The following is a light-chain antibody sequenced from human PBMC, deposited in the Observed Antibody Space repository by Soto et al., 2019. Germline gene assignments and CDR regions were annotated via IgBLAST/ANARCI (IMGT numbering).Light chain of an antibody. CDR3: LPYGSSPYT. Sequence: EIVLTQSPGTLSLSPGERATLSCRASQSVSSSYLAWYPQTPGQAPRPLIYGASSRATGIPDRFSGSGSGTDFNLTISSLEPEHFEVYYSLPYGSSPYTFGQRTNRQIK. CDR2: GAS. CDR1: QSVSSSY. V-gene: IGKV3-20*01. J-gene: IGKJ2*01.